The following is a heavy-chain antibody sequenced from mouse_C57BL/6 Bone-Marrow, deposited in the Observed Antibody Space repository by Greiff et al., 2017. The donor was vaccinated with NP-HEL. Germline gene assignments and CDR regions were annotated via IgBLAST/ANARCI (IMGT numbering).Heavy chain of an antibody. CDR1: GYTFTSYW. V-gene: IGHV1-74*01. J-gene: IGHJ2*01. D-gene: IGHD1-1*01. Sequence: QVQLKQPGAELVKPGASVKVSCKASGYTFTSYWMRWVKQRPGQGLEWIGRIHPSDSDTNYNQKFKGKATLTVDKSSSTAYMQLSSLTSEDSAVYYCAIGVFYYGTDFDYWGQGTTLTVSS. CDR2: IHPSDSDT. CDR3: AIGVFYYGTDFDY.